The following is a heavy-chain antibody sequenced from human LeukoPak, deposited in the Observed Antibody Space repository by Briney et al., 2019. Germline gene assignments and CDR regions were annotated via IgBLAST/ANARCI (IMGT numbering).Heavy chain of an antibody. CDR1: GYSISSGYY. J-gene: IGHJ4*02. Sequence: SETLSLTCTVSGYSISSGYYWGWIRQPPGKGLEWIGSIYHSGSTYYNPSLKTRVTISVDTSKNQFSLKLSSVTAADTAVYYCARDPDYFGSGSYEDYWGQGTLVTVSS. CDR2: IYHSGST. CDR3: ARDPDYFGSGSYEDY. D-gene: IGHD3-10*01. V-gene: IGHV4-38-2*02.